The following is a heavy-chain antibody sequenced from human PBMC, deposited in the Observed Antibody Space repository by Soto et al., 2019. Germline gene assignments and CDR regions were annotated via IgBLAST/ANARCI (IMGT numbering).Heavy chain of an antibody. D-gene: IGHD6-6*01. Sequence: EVQLVESGGGLVQPGGSLRLSCAACGFTFSTFWMHWVRQTPGKGLVWVSRISSDGSTTHYADSVKGRFTISRDNAKDTLYLQMNGLRAEDTAVYYCARDLRPTDYWGQGTLVTVSS. CDR2: ISSDGSTT. V-gene: IGHV3-74*01. CDR1: GFTFSTFW. CDR3: ARDLRPTDY. J-gene: IGHJ4*02.